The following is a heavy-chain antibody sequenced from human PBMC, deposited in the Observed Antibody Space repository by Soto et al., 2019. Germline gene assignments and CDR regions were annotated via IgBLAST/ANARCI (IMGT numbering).Heavy chain of an antibody. CDR2: IIPIFGTT. J-gene: IGHJ5*02. CDR1: GGTFSNCA. D-gene: IGHD5-12*01. V-gene: IGHV1-69*15. CDR3: AKDGGADGYFGNWLDP. Sequence: QVHLVQSGAEVKKPGSSVNVSCKASGGTFSNCAITWVRQAPGQGLEWVGRIIPIFGTTNVAQKFQGRVTITADESTTTAYMELSGLRSDDTAVYYCAKDGGADGYFGNWLDPWGQGTLVTVSS.